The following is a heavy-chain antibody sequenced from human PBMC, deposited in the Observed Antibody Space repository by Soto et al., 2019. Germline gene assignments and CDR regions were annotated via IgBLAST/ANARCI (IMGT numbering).Heavy chain of an antibody. CDR1: GFAFGSYW. J-gene: IGHJ4*02. CDR3: LRDQRHWNEFADQ. D-gene: IGHD1-1*01. CDR2: ISQDGAIA. V-gene: IGHV3-74*01. Sequence: VQLVESRGGLVQPGGSLRLSCAASGFAFGSYWMHWVRQAPGKGLLWVSRISQDGAIATQADSVKGRFTISRDNAKNTLFLQMNSLRADDTAVYYCLRDQRHWNEFADQWGQGTLVTVS.